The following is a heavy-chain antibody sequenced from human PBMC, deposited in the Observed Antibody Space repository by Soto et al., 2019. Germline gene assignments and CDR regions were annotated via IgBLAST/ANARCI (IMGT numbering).Heavy chain of an antibody. CDR2: IYWDDDK. J-gene: IGHJ4*02. CDR1: GFSLSTSGVG. D-gene: IGHD2-2*01. V-gene: IGHV2-5*02. CDR3: AHTSVESGWNIVVVPAADGFDY. Sequence: SGPTLVNPTQTLTLTCTFSGFSLSTSGVGVGWIRQPPGKALEWLALIYWDDDKRYSPSLKSRLTITKDTSKNQVVLTMTNMDPVDTATYYCAHTSVESGWNIVVVPAADGFDYWGQGTLVTVSS.